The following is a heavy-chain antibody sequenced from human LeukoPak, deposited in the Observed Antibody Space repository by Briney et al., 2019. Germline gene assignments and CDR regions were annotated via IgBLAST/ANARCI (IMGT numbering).Heavy chain of an antibody. V-gene: IGHV5-51*01. D-gene: IGHD6-13*01. CDR3: ARLAIKTSSWSDPFDY. J-gene: IGHJ4*02. Sequence: GESLKISCRGSGYTFVDYWSGWVRQMPGKGLEWMGIIYPGDSDTRYSPSFQGQVTISADKSISTAYLQWSSLKASDTAMYYCARLAIKTSSWSDPFDYWGQGTLVTVSS. CDR1: GYTFVDYW. CDR2: IYPGDSDT.